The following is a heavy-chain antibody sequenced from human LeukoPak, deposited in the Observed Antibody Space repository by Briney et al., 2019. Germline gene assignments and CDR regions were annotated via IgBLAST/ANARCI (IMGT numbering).Heavy chain of an antibody. CDR1: GFTFSSYS. D-gene: IGHD2-15*01. CDR2: ISSSSSYI. Sequence: GGSLRLSCAASGFTFSSYSMNWVRQAPGKGLEWVSSISSSSSYIYYADSVKGRFTISRDNAKNSLYLQMNSLRAEDTALYYCARAPRVDYMDVWGKGTTVTVSS. V-gene: IGHV3-21*01. J-gene: IGHJ6*03. CDR3: ARAPRVDYMDV.